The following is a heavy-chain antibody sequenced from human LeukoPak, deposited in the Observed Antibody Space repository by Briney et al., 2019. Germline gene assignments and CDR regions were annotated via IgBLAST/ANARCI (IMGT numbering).Heavy chain of an antibody. V-gene: IGHV1-18*03. CDR3: ARDQRQWLTPTGEFDY. D-gene: IGHD6-19*01. J-gene: IGHJ4*02. CDR2: ISPYNGNT. Sequence: GASVKVSCKASGYSFTNYGISWVRQAPGQGLEWMGWISPYNGNTNYAQKFQGRVTMTTDTSTTTAYMELRSLRSDDMAVYYCARDQRQWLTPTGEFDYWGQGTLVTVSS. CDR1: GYSFTNYG.